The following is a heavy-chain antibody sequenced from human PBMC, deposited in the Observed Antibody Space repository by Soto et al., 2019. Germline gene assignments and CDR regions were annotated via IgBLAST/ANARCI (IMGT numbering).Heavy chain of an antibody. CDR1: GGTFSSYA. V-gene: IGHV1-2*04. D-gene: IGHD3-22*01. J-gene: IGHJ4*02. CDR3: ARSSSGYYSSGDY. CDR2: INPNSGGT. Sequence: ASVKVSCKASGGTFSSYAISWVRQAPGQGLEWMGWINPNSGGTNYAQKFQGWVTMTRDTSISTAYMELSRLRSDDTAVYDCARSSSGYYSSGDYWGQGTLVTVSA.